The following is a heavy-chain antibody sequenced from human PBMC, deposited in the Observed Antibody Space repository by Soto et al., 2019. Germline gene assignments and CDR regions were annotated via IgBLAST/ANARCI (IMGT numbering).Heavy chain of an antibody. CDR1: GDSISTDY. CDR2: IYYGGST. V-gene: IGHV4-59*08. CDR3: GRHETLQDDYDY. D-gene: IGHD4-17*01. Sequence: SETLSLTCTVSGDSISTDYWSWIRQSPGKGLEWIGFIYYGGSTNYNPSLKSRVTISVDTPKNQFSLKLSSVTAADTAVYYCGRHETLQDDYDYWGQGTLVTVSS. J-gene: IGHJ4*02.